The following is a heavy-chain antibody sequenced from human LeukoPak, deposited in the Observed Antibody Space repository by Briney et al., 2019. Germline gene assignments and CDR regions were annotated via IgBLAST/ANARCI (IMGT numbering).Heavy chain of an antibody. CDR1: GFSLSTSGMC. J-gene: IGHJ5*02. CDR3: ARTYYYVSGSYYNRNWFDP. CDR2: IDWDDDK. Sequence: SGPTLVNPTQTLTLTSTFSGFSLSTSGMCVGWIRQPPGKALEWLALIDWDDDKYYSTSLKTRLTISKDTSKNQVVLTMANMDPVDTATYYCARTYYYVSGSYYNRNWFDPWGQGTLVTVAS. D-gene: IGHD3-10*01. V-gene: IGHV2-70*01.